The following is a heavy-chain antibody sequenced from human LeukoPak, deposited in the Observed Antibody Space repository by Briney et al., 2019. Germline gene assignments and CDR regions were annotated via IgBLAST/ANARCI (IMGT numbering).Heavy chain of an antibody. D-gene: IGHD1-7*01. CDR3: AKDPKTGTTSYSFDY. CDR1: GFTFSSYG. J-gene: IGHJ4*02. Sequence: PGGSLRLSCAASGFTFSSYGMHWVRQAPGKGLEWVAVIWYDGSNKYYADSVKGRFTISRDNSKNTLYLQMNSLRAEDTAVYYCAKDPKTGTTSYSFDYWGQGTLVTVSS. V-gene: IGHV3-33*06. CDR2: IWYDGSNK.